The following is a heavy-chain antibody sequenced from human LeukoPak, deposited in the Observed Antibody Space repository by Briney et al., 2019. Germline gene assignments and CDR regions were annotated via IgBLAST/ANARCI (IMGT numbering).Heavy chain of an antibody. Sequence: PSETLSLTCSVSGGSIFSYYWSWIRQSPGKGLEWIATIYYSGSTNYNSSLKSRVTISVDTSQNQFSLKLSSVTAADTAVYYCARWGNEWELLRWGQGTLVTVSS. J-gene: IGHJ4*02. CDR1: GGSIFSYY. CDR2: IYYSGST. D-gene: IGHD1-26*01. CDR3: ARWGNEWELLR. V-gene: IGHV4-59*13.